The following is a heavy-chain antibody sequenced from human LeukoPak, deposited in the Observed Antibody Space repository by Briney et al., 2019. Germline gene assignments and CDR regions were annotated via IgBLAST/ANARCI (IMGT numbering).Heavy chain of an antibody. D-gene: IGHD4-17*01. V-gene: IGHV4-31*03. CDR1: GGSISSGGYY. CDR3: ARDFRMTMVTTLLTWSYGMDV. J-gene: IGHJ6*02. CDR2: IYYSGST. Sequence: SQTLSLTCTVSGGSISSGGYYWSWIRQHPGRGLEWIGYIYYSGSTYYNPSLKSRVTISVDTSKNQFSLKLSSVTAADTAVYYCARDFRMTMVTTLLTWSYGMDVWGQGTTVTVSS.